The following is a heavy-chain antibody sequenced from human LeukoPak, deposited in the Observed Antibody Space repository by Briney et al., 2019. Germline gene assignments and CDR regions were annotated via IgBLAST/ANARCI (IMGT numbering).Heavy chain of an antibody. CDR3: ASSGSYRFDS. V-gene: IGHV3-48*01. J-gene: IGHJ4*02. Sequence: GGSLRLSWAASGFTFSSYSMNWVRQAPGKGLEWVSHITASGTAMFYADSVKGRFTISRDNAKNSLSLQINTLRAQHTAVYYCASSGSYRFDSWGPGTLVTVSS. D-gene: IGHD1-26*01. CDR1: GFTFSSYS. CDR2: ITASGTAM.